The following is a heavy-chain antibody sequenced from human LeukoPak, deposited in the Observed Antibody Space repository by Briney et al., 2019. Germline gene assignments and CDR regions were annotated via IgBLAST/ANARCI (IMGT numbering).Heavy chain of an antibody. D-gene: IGHD6-19*01. Sequence: GGSLGLSCAASGFTFSSYSMNWVRQAPGKGLEWVSYISSSSSTIYYVDSVKGRFTISRDNAKNSLYLQMNSLRAEDTAVYYCARSSGWYPARPLCFDYWGQGTLVTVSS. CDR3: ARSSGWYPARPLCFDY. V-gene: IGHV3-48*01. CDR1: GFTFSSYS. J-gene: IGHJ4*02. CDR2: ISSSSSTI.